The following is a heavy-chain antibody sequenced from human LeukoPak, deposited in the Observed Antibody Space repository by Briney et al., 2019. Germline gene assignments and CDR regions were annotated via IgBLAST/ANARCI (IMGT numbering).Heavy chain of an antibody. V-gene: IGHV3-30*18. CDR2: ISYDGSNK. CDR3: AKDSEDGHNWAPFDY. D-gene: IGHD5-24*01. J-gene: IGHJ4*02. CDR1: GFTFSSYG. Sequence: GGSLRLSCAASGFTFSSYGMHWVRQAPGKGLEWVAVISYDGSNKYYADSVKGRFTISGDNSKNTLYLQMNSLRAEDTAVYYCAKDSEDGHNWAPFDYWGQGALVTVSS.